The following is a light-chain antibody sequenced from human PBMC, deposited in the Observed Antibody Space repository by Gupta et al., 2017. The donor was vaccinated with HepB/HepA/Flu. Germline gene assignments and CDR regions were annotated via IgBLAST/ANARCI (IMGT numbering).Light chain of an antibody. CDR2: GAS. J-gene: IGKJ1*01. V-gene: IGKV3-15*01. CDR3: QKYDNWPVT. Sequence: EIVMTQSPATLSVSPGERASLSCRASQYISTYLAWYQQKPGQAPRLLIHGASTRATDVPARFSGRGSGTEFTLTISSLQSEDFSVYYCQKYDNWPVTFGQGTRVEIK. CDR1: QYISTY.